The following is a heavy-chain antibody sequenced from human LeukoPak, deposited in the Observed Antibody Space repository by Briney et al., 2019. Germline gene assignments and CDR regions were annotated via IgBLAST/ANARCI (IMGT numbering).Heavy chain of an antibody. D-gene: IGHD6-19*01. CDR3: AKDLQGIAVAGAYYYYYYMDV. V-gene: IGHV3-30*02. CDR2: IRYDGSNK. CDR1: GFTFSSYG. J-gene: IGHJ6*03. Sequence: TGGSLRLSCAASGFTFSSYGMHWVRQAPGKGLEWVAFIRYDGSNKYYADSVKGRFTISRDNSKNTLYLQMNSLRAEDTAVYYCAKDLQGIAVAGAYYYYYYMDVWGKGTTVTVSS.